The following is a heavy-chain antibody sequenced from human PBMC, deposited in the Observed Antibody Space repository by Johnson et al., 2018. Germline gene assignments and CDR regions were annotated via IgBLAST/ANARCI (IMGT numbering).Heavy chain of an antibody. Sequence: QVQLVESGGGLVQPGGSLRLSCAASGFTFSSYGMHWVRQAPGKGLEWVAVISYDGSNKYYAASVKGRFTISRDNSKNTLYLQMNSLRAEDTAVYYCAKASGGSCYSGASIWGQGTMVTVSS. J-gene: IGHJ3*02. CDR2: ISYDGSNK. CDR1: GFTFSSYG. D-gene: IGHD2-15*01. V-gene: IGHV3-30*18. CDR3: AKASGGSCYSGASI.